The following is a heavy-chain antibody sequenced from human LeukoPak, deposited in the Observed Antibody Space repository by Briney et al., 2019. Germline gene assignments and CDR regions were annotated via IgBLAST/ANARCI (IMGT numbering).Heavy chain of an antibody. CDR2: IYYSGST. CDR1: GGSISSGDYY. V-gene: IGHV4-30-4*02. D-gene: IGHD6-13*01. CDR3: ARGEQQLVFDP. Sequence: PSETLSLTCTVSGGSISSGDYYWSWIRQPPGKGLEWIGYIYYSGSTYYNPSLKSRVTISVDTSKNQFSLKLSSVTAADTAVYYCARGEQQLVFDPWGQGTLVTVSS. J-gene: IGHJ5*02.